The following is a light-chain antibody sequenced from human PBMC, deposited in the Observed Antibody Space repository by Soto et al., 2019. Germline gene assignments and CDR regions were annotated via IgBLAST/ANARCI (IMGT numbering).Light chain of an antibody. CDR1: QTISSW. CDR2: KAS. V-gene: IGKV1-5*03. Sequence: DIQMTQSPSTVSGSVGDRVTITCRASQTISSWLAWYQQKPGKAPKLLIYKASTLKSGTPSRFSGSGSRTEFTLTITSLQPDDFATYYCQHYNSYSEAFGQGTKVDIK. J-gene: IGKJ1*01. CDR3: QHYNSYSEA.